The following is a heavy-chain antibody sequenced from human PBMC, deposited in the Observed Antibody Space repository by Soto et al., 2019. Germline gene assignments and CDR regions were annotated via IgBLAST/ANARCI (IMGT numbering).Heavy chain of an antibody. J-gene: IGHJ6*02. CDR2: FDPEDGET. V-gene: IGHV1-24*01. CDR1: GYTLTELS. D-gene: IGHD6-19*01. Sequence: ASVKVSCEVSGYTLTELSMHWVRQAPGKGLEWMGGFDPEDGETIYAQKFQGRVTMTEDTSTDTAYMELSSLRSEDTAVYYCATRWDIAVAGPYYYGMDVWGQGTTVTVSS. CDR3: ATRWDIAVAGPYYYGMDV.